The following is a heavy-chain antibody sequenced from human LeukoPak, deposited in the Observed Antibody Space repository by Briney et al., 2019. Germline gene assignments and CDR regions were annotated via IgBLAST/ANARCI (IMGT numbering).Heavy chain of an antibody. V-gene: IGHV4-34*01. CDR3: ARGRSTYYFDY. CDR2: INHSGST. Sequence: NPSETLSLTCAVYGGSFSGYYWSWIRQPPGKGLEWIGEINHSGSTNYNPSLKSRVTISVDTSKNQFSLKLSSVTAADTAVYYCARGRSTYYFDYWGQGTLVTVSS. D-gene: IGHD2-2*01. J-gene: IGHJ4*02. CDR1: GGSFSGYY.